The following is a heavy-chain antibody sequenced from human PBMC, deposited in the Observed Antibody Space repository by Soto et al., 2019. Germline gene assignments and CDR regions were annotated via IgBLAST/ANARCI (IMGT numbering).Heavy chain of an antibody. J-gene: IGHJ4*02. CDR1: GFSLNTTGGG. D-gene: IGHD5-12*01. CDR2: IYWDDDK. V-gene: IGHV2-5*02. CDR3: AHLVSDDDSESFDI. Sequence: QITLRESGPTVVKPTQTLTLTCTFSGFSLNTTGGGVGWIRQPPGKALEWVALIYWDDDKRYNPSLKSRLVIAKDSSKNQVVLTMTNVDPVDTATYYCAHLVSDDDSESFDIWGQGTLVPVSS.